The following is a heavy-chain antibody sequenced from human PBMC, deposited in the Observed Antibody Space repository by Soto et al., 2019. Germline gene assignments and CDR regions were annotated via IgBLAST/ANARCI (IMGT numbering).Heavy chain of an antibody. CDR2: INPDSGGT. J-gene: IGHJ6*02. CDR3: ARDVPLTIFGVVTPYYYYGMDV. D-gene: IGHD3-3*01. CDR1: GYTLTGNY. V-gene: IGHV1-2*02. Sequence: ASVEVSCKASGYTLTGNYMHWVRQAPGQGLDWMGLINPDSGGTNYAQKFQGRVTMTRDTSISTAYMELSRLRSDDTAVYYCARDVPLTIFGVVTPYYYYGMDVWGQGTTVTVSS.